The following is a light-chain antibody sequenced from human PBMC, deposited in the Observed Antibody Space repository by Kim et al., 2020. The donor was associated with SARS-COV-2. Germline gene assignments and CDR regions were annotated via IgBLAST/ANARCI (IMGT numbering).Light chain of an antibody. V-gene: IGKV1-9*01. CDR2: AAS. CDR1: QGISSY. Sequence: ASVGDIVTITCRASQGISSYLVWYQQKSGKAPKLLMYAASTLQSGVPSRFSGSGSGTEFTLTISSLQPEDFATYYCEQLYTYPLTFGGGTKVDIK. J-gene: IGKJ4*01. CDR3: EQLYTYPLT.